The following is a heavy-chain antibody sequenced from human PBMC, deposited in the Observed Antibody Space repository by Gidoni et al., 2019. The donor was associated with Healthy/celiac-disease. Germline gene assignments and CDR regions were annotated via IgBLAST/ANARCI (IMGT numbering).Heavy chain of an antibody. Sequence: QVQLQQRGAGLLKPSETLSLTCAVYGGSFSGYYWSWIRQPPGKGLEWIGEINHSGSTNYNPALKSRVTISVDTSKNQFSLKLSSVTAADTAVYYCAGGGIWDRFLEWLSGERLGYGMDVWGQGTTVTVSS. CDR1: GGSFSGYY. CDR3: AGGGIWDRFLEWLSGERLGYGMDV. CDR2: INHSGST. D-gene: IGHD3-3*01. V-gene: IGHV4-34*01. J-gene: IGHJ6*02.